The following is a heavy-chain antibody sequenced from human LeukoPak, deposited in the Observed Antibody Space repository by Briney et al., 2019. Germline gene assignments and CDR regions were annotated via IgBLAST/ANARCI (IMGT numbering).Heavy chain of an antibody. CDR1: GGTFSSYA. D-gene: IGHD5-18*01. Sequence: ASVKVSCKASGGTFSSYAISWVRQAPGQGLEWMGGIIPIFGTANYAQKFQGRVTITADKSTSTAYMELSSLRSEDTAVYYCARDQRGTATPRDWGQGTLVTVSS. CDR2: IIPIFGTA. CDR3: ARDQRGTATPRD. J-gene: IGHJ4*02. V-gene: IGHV1-69*06.